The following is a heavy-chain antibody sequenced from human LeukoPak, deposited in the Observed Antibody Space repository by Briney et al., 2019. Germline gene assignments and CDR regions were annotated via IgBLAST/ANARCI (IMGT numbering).Heavy chain of an antibody. D-gene: IGHD3-22*01. Sequence: GGSLRLSCAASGFTFSNYAMHWVRQAPGKGLEWVAVISYDGSNKYYADSVKGRFTISRDNSKNTLYLQMNSLRAEDTAVYYCARAPSITMIGVVITTLFDYWGQGTLVTVSS. CDR3: ARAPSITMIGVVITTLFDY. CDR1: GFTFSNYA. CDR2: ISYDGSNK. V-gene: IGHV3-30-3*01. J-gene: IGHJ4*02.